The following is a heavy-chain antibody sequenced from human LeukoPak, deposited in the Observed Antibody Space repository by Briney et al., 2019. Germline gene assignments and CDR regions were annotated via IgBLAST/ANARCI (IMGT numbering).Heavy chain of an antibody. CDR2: VSGSGAIA. CDR1: GFTFDNYA. V-gene: IGHV3-23*01. J-gene: IGHJ4*02. CDR3: AKDRSIGTYYTFDS. Sequence: GSLRLSCAASGFTFDNYAMSWVRQAPGKGLEWVSTVSGSGAIAYYTDSDKGRFTISRDNSKNTLYLQMRSLTAKDTAVYYCAKDRSIGTYYTFDSWGQGTLVTVSS. D-gene: IGHD1-26*01.